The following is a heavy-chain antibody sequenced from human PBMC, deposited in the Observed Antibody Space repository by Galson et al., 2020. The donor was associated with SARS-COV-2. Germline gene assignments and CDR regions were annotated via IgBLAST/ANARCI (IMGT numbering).Heavy chain of an antibody. CDR1: GFTFSSYD. CDR2: IGTAGDT. J-gene: IGHJ4*02. Sequence: GESLKISCAASGFTFSSYDMHWVRQATGKGLEWVSAIGTAGDTYYPGSVKGRFTISRENAKNSLYLQMNSLRAGDTAVYYCARGVDTMVRGVILYYFDYWGQGTLVTVSS. V-gene: IGHV3-13*01. D-gene: IGHD3-10*01. CDR3: ARGVDTMVRGVILYYFDY.